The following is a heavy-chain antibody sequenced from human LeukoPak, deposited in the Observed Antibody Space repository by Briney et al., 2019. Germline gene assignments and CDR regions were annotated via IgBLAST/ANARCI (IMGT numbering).Heavy chain of an antibody. D-gene: IGHD3-10*01. CDR1: GFTFSSYG. V-gene: IGHV3-30*03. CDR2: ISYDGSNK. CDR3: AAGAMVRGVKGNYYYYGMDV. Sequence: PGRSLRLSCAASGFTFSSYGMHWVRQAPGKGLEWVAVISYDGSNKYYADSVKGRFTISRDNSKNTLYLQMNSLRAEDTAVYYCAAGAMVRGVKGNYYYYGMDVWDKGTTVTVSS. J-gene: IGHJ6*04.